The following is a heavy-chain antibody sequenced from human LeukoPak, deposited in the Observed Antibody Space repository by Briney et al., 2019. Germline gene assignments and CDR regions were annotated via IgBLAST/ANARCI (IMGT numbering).Heavy chain of an antibody. CDR2: IWYGGSNE. J-gene: IGHJ4*02. D-gene: IGHD6-13*01. Sequence: PGGSLRLSCAASGFTFSTYGMHWVRQAPGKGLEWESVIWYGGSNEYYVDSVKGRFTISRDNSKNTLYLQMNSLRAEDTAVYYCARDVRGLAASGTVDYWGQGTLVTVSS. V-gene: IGHV3-33*01. CDR3: ARDVRGLAASGTVDY. CDR1: GFTFSTYG.